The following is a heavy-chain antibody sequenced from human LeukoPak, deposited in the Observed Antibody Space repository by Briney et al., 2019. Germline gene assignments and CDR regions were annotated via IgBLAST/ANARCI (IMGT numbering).Heavy chain of an antibody. CDR3: ARKPRGGIDY. J-gene: IGHJ4*02. D-gene: IGHD3-10*01. V-gene: IGHV3-7*03. CDR1: GFTFSSYW. Sequence: GGSLRLSCAASGFTFSSYWMSWVRQAPGKGLEWVANIKQDGSEKYYVDFVKGRFTVSRDNAKNSLFLQMNSLRAEDTAVFYCARKPRGGIDYWGQGTLVTVSS. CDR2: IKQDGSEK.